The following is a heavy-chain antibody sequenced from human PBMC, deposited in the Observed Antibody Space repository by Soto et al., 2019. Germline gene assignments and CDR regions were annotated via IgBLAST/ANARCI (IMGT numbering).Heavy chain of an antibody. J-gene: IGHJ6*02. V-gene: IGHV1-8*01. CDR1: GYTFTSDD. CDR3: ARVWYYGSGSYYYYYGMGV. CDR2: MNPNSGNT. D-gene: IGHD3-10*01. Sequence: QVQLVQSGAEVKKPGASVKVSCKASGYTFTSDDINWVRQATGQGLEWMGWMNPNSGNTGYAQKFQGRVTMTRNTSISTAYMELSSLRSEDTAVYYFARVWYYGSGSYYYYYGMGVWGQGTTVTVSS.